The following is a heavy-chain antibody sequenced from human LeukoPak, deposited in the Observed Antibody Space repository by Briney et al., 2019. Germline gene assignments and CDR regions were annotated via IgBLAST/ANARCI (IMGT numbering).Heavy chain of an antibody. CDR2: IYYSGNT. J-gene: IGHJ3*01. CDR3: ARGGFLEWPRYDAFDF. CDR1: GGSISSYY. D-gene: IGHD3-3*01. Sequence: PSETLSLTCTVSGGSISSYYWSWIRQPPGKGREWIGYIYYSGNTNYNLSLKSRVTISVDTSKNQFSLKLSSVAAADTAVYYCARGGFLEWPRYDAFDFWGQGTMVTVSS. V-gene: IGHV4-59*01.